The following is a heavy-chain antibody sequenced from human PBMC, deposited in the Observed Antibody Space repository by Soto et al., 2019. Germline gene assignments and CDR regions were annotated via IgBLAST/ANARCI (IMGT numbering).Heavy chain of an antibody. CDR1: GYTFTSYG. CDR2: ISAYNGNT. J-gene: IGHJ6*02. V-gene: IGHV1-18*04. D-gene: IGHD6-13*01. Sequence: ASVKVSCKASGYTFTSYGISWVRQAPGQGLEWMGWISAYNGNTNYAQKLQGRVTMTTDTSTSTAYMELRSLRSDDTAVYYCARDRAAAGTYYYYGMDVWGQGTAVTVSS. CDR3: ARDRAAAGTYYYYGMDV.